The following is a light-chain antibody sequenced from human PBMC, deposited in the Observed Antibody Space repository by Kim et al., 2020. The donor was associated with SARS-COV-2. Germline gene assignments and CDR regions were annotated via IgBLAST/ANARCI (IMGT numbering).Light chain of an antibody. Sequence: RATVTNPCQASQDISKYLIWYQQKPGKAPKLLIYEASNLETGVPSRFSGNGSGTDFTFTISSLQPEDIATYYCQHYDNLPPAFGQGTRLEIK. CDR3: QHYDNLPPA. V-gene: IGKV1-33*01. CDR1: QDISKY. CDR2: EAS. J-gene: IGKJ5*01.